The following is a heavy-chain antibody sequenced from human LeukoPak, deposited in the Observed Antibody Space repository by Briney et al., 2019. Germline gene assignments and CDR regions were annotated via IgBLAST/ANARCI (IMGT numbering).Heavy chain of an antibody. CDR3: AELGITMIGGV. Sequence: GGSLRLSCAAPGFTFSNYWMNWVCPALGEGLERVSYISSSGSTIYYADSVKGRFTISTDNAKKSLYLQMNRLRAEDTAVYYCAELGITMIGGVWGKGTTVTISS. V-gene: IGHV3-48*04. D-gene: IGHD3-10*02. CDR1: GFTFSNYW. CDR2: ISSSGSTI. J-gene: IGHJ6*04.